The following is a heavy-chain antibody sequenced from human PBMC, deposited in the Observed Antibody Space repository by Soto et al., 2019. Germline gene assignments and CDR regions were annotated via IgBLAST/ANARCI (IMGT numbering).Heavy chain of an antibody. Sequence: GGSLRLSCAASGFTFSSYGMHWVRQAPGKGLEWVAVIWYDGSNKYYADSVKGRFTISRDNSKNTLYLQTNSLRAEDPAVNYCARDGLGYCCGCRCSNNLICAFVIWGQGAMVTVSS. CDR2: IWYDGSNK. CDR1: GFTFSSYG. V-gene: IGHV3-33*01. CDR3: ARDGLGYCCGCRCSNNLICAFVI. D-gene: IGHD2-15*01. J-gene: IGHJ3*02.